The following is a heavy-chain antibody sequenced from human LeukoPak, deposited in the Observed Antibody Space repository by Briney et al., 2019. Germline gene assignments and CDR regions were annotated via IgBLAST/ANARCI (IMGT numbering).Heavy chain of an antibody. D-gene: IGHD2-2*01. J-gene: IGHJ6*03. CDR2: IYTSGST. CDR1: GGSISSGSYY. V-gene: IGHV4-61*02. CDR3: ASLIVVPAARSRMARRTDYYYYYMDV. Sequence: PSQTLSLTCTVSGGSISSGSYYWSWIRQPAGKGLEWIGRIYTSGSTNYNPSLKSRVTISVDTSKNQFSLKLSSVTAADTAVYYCASLIVVPAARSRMARRTDYYYYYMDVWGKGTTATVSS.